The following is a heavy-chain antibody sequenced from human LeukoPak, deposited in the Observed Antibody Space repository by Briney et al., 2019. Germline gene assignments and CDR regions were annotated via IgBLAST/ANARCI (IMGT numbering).Heavy chain of an antibody. J-gene: IGHJ4*02. CDR1: GFTFSSYA. V-gene: IGHV3-30-3*01. Sequence: GGSLRLSCAASGFTFSSYARHWVRQAPGKGLEWVAVISNDGSNKYYADSVKGRFTISRDNSKNTVHLQMNSLRAEDTAMYYCVRDGAHWDLDYWGQGTLVTVSS. CDR3: VRDGAHWDLDY. D-gene: IGHD7-27*01. CDR2: ISNDGSNK.